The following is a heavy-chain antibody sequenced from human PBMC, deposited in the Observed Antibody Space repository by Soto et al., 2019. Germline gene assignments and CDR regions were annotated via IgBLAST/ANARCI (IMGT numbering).Heavy chain of an antibody. V-gene: IGHV3-7*01. CDR2: IKQDGSEK. CDR3: ARERRSHCLDY. J-gene: IGHJ4*02. CDR1: GFTFSSYW. Sequence: PGGSLRLSCAASGFTFSSYWMSWVRQAPGKGLEWVANIKQDGSEKYYVDSVKGRFTISRDNAKNSLYLQLNSLRADDTAVYYCARERRSHCLDYWGQGTLVTVSS. D-gene: IGHD2-21*02.